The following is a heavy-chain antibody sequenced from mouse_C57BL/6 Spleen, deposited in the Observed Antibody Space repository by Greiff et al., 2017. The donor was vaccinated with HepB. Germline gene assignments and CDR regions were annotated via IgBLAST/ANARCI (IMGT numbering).Heavy chain of an antibody. CDR2: IDPENGDT. V-gene: IGHV14-4*01. Sequence: EVQLQQSGAELVRPGASVKLSCTASGFNIKDDYMHWVKQRPEQGLEWIGWIDPENGDTAYASKFQGKATITADTSSNTAYLQLSSLTSEDTAVYYCTYYYGSSFRFAYWGQGTLVTVSA. CDR3: TYYYGSSFRFAY. J-gene: IGHJ3*01. CDR1: GFNIKDDY. D-gene: IGHD1-1*01.